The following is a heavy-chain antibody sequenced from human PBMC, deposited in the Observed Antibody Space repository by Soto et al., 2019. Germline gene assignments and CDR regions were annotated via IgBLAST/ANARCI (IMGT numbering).Heavy chain of an antibody. CDR1: GGTFSSYT. D-gene: IGHD3-10*01. CDR2: IIPILGIA. J-gene: IGHJ4*02. Sequence: QVQLVQSGAEVKKPGSSVKVSCKASGGTFSSYTISWVRQAPGQGLEWMGRIIPILGIANYAQKFQGRVTITADKSTSRAYMVLSSLRSEDSAVYYCAREEYFYGSGALFDFWGQLTLVTGSS. V-gene: IGHV1-69*08. CDR3: AREEYFYGSGALFDF.